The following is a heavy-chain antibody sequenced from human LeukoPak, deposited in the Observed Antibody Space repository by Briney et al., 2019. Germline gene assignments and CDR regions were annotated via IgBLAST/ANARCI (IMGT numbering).Heavy chain of an antibody. CDR2: ISYDGSNK. CDR1: GFTFSSYG. J-gene: IGHJ4*02. Sequence: GGSLRLSCAASGFTFSSYGMHWVRQAPGKGLEWVAVISYDGSNKYYADSVKGRFTISRDNSRNTLYLQMNSLRAEDTAVYYCAKDVTATPDWGQGTLVTVSS. D-gene: IGHD4-11*01. CDR3: AKDVTATPD. V-gene: IGHV3-30*18.